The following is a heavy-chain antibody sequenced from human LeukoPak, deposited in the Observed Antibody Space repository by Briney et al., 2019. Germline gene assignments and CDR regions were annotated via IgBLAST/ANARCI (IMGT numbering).Heavy chain of an antibody. CDR2: ISGSGGST. CDR1: GFTFSSYA. D-gene: IGHD5-12*01. Sequence: GGSLRLSCAASGFTFSSYAMSWVRQAPGKGLEWVSAISGSGGSTYYADSVKGRFTISRDNSKNTLYLQMNGLRAEDTAVYYCANTGIVATIQDYWGQGTLVTVSS. V-gene: IGHV3-23*01. J-gene: IGHJ4*02. CDR3: ANTGIVATIQDY.